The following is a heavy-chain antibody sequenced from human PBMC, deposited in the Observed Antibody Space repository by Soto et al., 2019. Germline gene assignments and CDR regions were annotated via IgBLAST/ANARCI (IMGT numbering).Heavy chain of an antibody. Sequence: VGSLRLSCEASGFKFDDYMVHWVRQAPGKGLEWISLISWDGGSIDYADSIKGRFTVSRDNSKTSLYLHMHSLTSDDTAFYFCAKEGNGGSSLDSWGQGTLVTVSS. J-gene: IGHJ5*01. CDR1: GFKFDDYM. CDR3: AKEGNGGSSLDS. CDR2: ISWDGGSI. V-gene: IGHV3-43*01. D-gene: IGHD2-15*01.